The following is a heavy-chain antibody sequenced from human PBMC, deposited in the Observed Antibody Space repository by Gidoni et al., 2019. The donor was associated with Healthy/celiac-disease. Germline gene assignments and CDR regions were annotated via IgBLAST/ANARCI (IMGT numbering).Heavy chain of an antibody. D-gene: IGHD3-22*01. V-gene: IGHV3-33*01. J-gene: IGHJ4*02. CDR3: AREVGYYYDY. CDR2: IWYDGSNK. Sequence: QVQLVESGGGVVQPGRSLRHSCAASGFTFSSYGMHWVRQAPGKGLEWVAVIWYDGSNKYYADSGKGRFTISRDNSKNTLYLQMNSLRAEDTAVYYCAREVGYYYDYWGQGTLVTVSS. CDR1: GFTFSSYG.